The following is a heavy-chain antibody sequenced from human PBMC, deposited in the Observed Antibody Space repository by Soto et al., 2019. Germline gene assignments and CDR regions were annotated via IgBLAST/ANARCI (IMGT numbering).Heavy chain of an antibody. V-gene: IGHV4-59*01. CDR3: ARAPMVLSRSYFDS. D-gene: IGHD2-8*01. J-gene: IGHJ4*02. CDR1: GGSISNFY. CDR2: ISYSGNT. Sequence: QVHLRESGPGLVKPSETLSLSCTVSGGSISNFYWSWIRQPPGKGLEWIGYISYSGNTNYNPSLKSRVSISVDTSKNQLSLNLTSVTAADTAVHYCARAPMVLSRSYFDSWGQGTPVTVSS.